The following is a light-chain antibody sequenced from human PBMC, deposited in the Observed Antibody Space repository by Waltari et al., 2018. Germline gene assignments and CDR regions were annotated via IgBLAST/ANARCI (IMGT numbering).Light chain of an antibody. CDR2: HAS. Sequence: EIVLTQSPATLSLSPGERATLSCRASQSVSNFLAWYQQKPGQAPRLLIYHASNMATGIPARFSGRGSGTDFTLTISSLEPGDSAVYYCQQRANWPPLTFGGGTRVEI. CDR3: QQRANWPPLT. V-gene: IGKV3-11*01. CDR1: QSVSNF. J-gene: IGKJ4*01.